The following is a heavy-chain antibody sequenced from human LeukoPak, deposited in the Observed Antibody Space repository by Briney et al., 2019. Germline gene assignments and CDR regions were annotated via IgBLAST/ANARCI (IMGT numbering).Heavy chain of an antibody. J-gene: IGHJ4*02. CDR1: GYTFSSYA. CDR2: ISRSGGNT. Sequence: GGSLTLSCAASGYTFSSYALSWVRQAPGKGLEWVSAISRSGGNTYFADSAKGRFTISRDNSKTMLYLQMNSLRAEDTAVYYCAKVRPREYYDSSGYYRFDYWGQGTLVTVSS. CDR3: AKVRPREYYDSSGYYRFDY. V-gene: IGHV3-23*01. D-gene: IGHD3-22*01.